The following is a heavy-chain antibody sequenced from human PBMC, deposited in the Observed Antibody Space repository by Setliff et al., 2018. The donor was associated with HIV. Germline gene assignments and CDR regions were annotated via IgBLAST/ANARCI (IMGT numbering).Heavy chain of an antibody. D-gene: IGHD1-1*01. CDR3: SRGATGNLEALDI. V-gene: IGHV5-51*01. CDR2: IYTGDSDA. Sequence: GASLTLSCKGSGYSFTNSWIGWVRQMPGKGLEWMGIIYTGDSDAKYNPSFQAQVTISADKSISTAYLQWSYLKASDTAMYYCSRGATGNLEALDIWGQGTMDTVSS. CDR1: GYSFTNSW. J-gene: IGHJ3*02.